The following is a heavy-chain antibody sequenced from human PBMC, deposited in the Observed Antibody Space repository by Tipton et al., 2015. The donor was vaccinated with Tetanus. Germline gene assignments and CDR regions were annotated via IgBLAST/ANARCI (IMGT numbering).Heavy chain of an antibody. Sequence: QLVQSGAEVKKPGSSVRVSCKTSGGTFNSYAISWVRQAAGQGLEWMGGIFPQFGTSNYAPKFQDRVTMTADTSTGTVYMDLRSLRSDDTAVYYCAREAINSEDRRAFDVWGQGTMVTVSS. CDR3: AREAINSEDRRAFDV. D-gene: IGHD3-22*01. V-gene: IGHV1-69*06. J-gene: IGHJ3*01. CDR2: IFPQFGTS. CDR1: GGTFNSYA.